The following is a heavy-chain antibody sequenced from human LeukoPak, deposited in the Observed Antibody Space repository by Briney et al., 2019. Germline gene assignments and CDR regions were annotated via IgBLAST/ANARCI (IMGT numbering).Heavy chain of an antibody. V-gene: IGHV3-23*01. CDR1: GFTFSSYA. J-gene: IGHJ6*02. Sequence: GGPLRLSCAASGFTFSSYAMSWVRQAPGKGLEWVSAISGSGGSTYYADSVKGRFTISRDNSKNTLYLQMNSLRAEDTAVYYCASSGDSGWYYDYYYGMDVWGQRTTVTVSS. CDR3: ASSGDSGWYYDYYYGMDV. D-gene: IGHD6-19*01. CDR2: ISGSGGST.